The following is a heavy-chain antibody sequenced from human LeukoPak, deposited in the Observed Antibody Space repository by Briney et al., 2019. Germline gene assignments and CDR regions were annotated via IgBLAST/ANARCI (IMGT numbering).Heavy chain of an antibody. J-gene: IGHJ4*02. D-gene: IGHD4-17*01. Sequence: PSETLSLTCIVSGYSISNDYYWGWVRQPPGKGLEWIGSVYHTGSPYYNPSLKSRVTISVDTSKNHLSLRLRSVTAADTAVYYCARVETVTDFDYWGQGTLVTVSS. CDR2: VYHTGSP. CDR1: GYSISNDYY. V-gene: IGHV4-38-2*02. CDR3: ARVETVTDFDY.